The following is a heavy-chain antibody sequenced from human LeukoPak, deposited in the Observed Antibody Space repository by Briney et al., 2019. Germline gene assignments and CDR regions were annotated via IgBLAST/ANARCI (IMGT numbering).Heavy chain of an antibody. D-gene: IGHD5-12*01. CDR2: INSGGTVT. J-gene: IGHJ4*02. V-gene: IGHV3-74*01. CDR3: ARDAYGYSDYNGINY. Sequence: QTGGSLRLSCAASGFTFSDFWMHWVRQAPGKGLVWVSRINSGGTVTNYADSVKGRLTISRDNAKNTLYLQMNSLRAEDTAVYYCARDAYGYSDYNGINYWGQGTLVTVSS. CDR1: GFTFSDFW.